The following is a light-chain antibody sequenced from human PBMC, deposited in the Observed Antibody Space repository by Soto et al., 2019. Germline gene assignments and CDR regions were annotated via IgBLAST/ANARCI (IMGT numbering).Light chain of an antibody. V-gene: IGLV2-14*01. CDR1: SSDVGRYNY. CDR3: STYTRTFYV. J-gene: IGLJ1*01. Sequence: QSVLAQPASVSGSPGQSITISCTGSSSDVGRYNYVSWYQQRPGKAPKLIIFEVSSRPSGISSRFSGSKSGNTASLTIFGLQTEDEDDYYCSTYTRTFYVFGTGTKVTVL. CDR2: EVS.